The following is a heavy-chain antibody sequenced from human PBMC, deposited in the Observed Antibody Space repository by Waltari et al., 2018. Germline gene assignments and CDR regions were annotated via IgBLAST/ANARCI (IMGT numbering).Heavy chain of an antibody. CDR3: ARRSSSGYYDY. J-gene: IGHJ4*02. V-gene: IGHV3-66*04. CDR2: IFSGGST. CDR1: GFTVSSHY. Sequence: EVQLVESGGGLVQPGGSLRLSCAASGFTVSSHYMGWVRQAPGKGLEWVSIIFSGGSTFSADSVKGRFTISSDNSKNTLFLQMNSLRAEDTAVYYCARRSSSGYYDYWGQGTLVTVSS. D-gene: IGHD3-22*01.